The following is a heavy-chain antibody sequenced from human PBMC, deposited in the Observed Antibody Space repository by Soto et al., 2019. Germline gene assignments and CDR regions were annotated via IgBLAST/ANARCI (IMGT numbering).Heavy chain of an antibody. D-gene: IGHD2-15*01. CDR2: IYSGGST. V-gene: IGHV3-53*01. CDR1: GFTVSSNY. J-gene: IGHJ4*02. Sequence: GGSLRLSCAASGFTVSSNYMSWVRQAPGKGLEWVSVIYSGGSTYYADSVKGRFTISRDNSKNTLYLQMNSLRAEDTAVYYCARGRYCSGGSCYFLGSHRGQGTLVTVSS. CDR3: ARGRYCSGGSCYFLGSH.